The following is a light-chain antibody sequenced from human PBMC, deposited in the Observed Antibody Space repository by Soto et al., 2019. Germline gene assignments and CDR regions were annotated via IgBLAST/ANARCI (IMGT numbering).Light chain of an antibody. CDR1: NIARKS. Sequence: SYELTQPPSVSVAPQDTARITCGGNNIARKSVHWYQQKPGQAPLLVIYYDTDRPSGIPERFSGSNSGDTATLTISRAEVGDEADYYCQVWDSSSDHRVFGGGTKLTVL. CDR3: QVWDSSSDHRV. J-gene: IGLJ2*01. V-gene: IGLV3-21*04. CDR2: YDT.